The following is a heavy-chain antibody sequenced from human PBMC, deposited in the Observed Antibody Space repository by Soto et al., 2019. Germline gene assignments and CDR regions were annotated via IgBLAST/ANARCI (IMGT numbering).Heavy chain of an antibody. CDR3: TSLVGDTLYY. CDR2: IKSKTDGGTT. Sequence: GGSLRLSWAASGFTFINAWMSWVRPAPRKGLEWVGRIKSKTDGGTTDYAAPVKGRFTISRDDSKNTQYLQMNSLKTEDTAVYYCTSLVGDTLYYWGQGTLVTVSS. V-gene: IGHV3-15*01. CDR1: GFTFINAW. D-gene: IGHD2-2*01. J-gene: IGHJ4*02.